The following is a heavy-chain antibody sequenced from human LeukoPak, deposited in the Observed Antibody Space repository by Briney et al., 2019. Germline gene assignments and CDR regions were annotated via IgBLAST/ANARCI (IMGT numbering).Heavy chain of an antibody. V-gene: IGHV3-30-3*01. D-gene: IGHD6-13*01. CDR3: ARDRLRYSSSYFDY. CDR2: ISYDGSNK. Sequence: GGSLRLSCAASGFTFSSYAMSWVRQAPGKGLEWVAVISYDGSNKYYADSVKGRFTISRDNSKNTLYLQMNSLRAEDTAVYYCARDRLRYSSSYFDYWGQGTLVTVSS. CDR1: GFTFSSYA. J-gene: IGHJ4*02.